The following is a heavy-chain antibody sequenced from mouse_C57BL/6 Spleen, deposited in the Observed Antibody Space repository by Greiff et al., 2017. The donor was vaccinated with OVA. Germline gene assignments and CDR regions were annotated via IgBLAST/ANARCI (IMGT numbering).Heavy chain of an antibody. CDR1: GYTFTSYG. V-gene: IGHV1-81*01. CDR3: ARSGANWDEGYAMDY. CDR2: IYPRSGNT. J-gene: IGHJ4*01. Sequence: QVQLQQSGAELARPGASVKLSCKASGYTFTSYGISWVKQRTGQGLEWIGEIYPRSGNTYYNEKFKGKATLTADKSSSTAYMELRSLTSEDSAVYFCARSGANWDEGYAMDYWGQGTSVTVSS. D-gene: IGHD4-1*01.